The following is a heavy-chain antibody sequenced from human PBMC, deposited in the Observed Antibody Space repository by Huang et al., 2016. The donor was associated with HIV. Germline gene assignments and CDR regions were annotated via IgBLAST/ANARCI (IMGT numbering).Heavy chain of an antibody. V-gene: IGHV1-18*01. Sequence: QVQLVQSGAEVKKPGASVKVSCKASGYTFTCYGISWGRQDPGQGLEWMGWVSADNGNTNYAQKLQGRVTMTTDTSTSTAYMGLRGLRSDDTAVYYCARDRRDSSKGYSYDHGGVDYWGQGTLVTVSS. J-gene: IGHJ4*02. CDR2: VSADNGNT. CDR1: GYTFTCYG. D-gene: IGHD5-18*01. CDR3: ARDRRDSSKGYSYDHGGVDY.